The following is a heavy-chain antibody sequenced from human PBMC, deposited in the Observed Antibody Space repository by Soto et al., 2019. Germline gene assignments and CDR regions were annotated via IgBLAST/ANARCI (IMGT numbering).Heavy chain of an antibody. CDR2: VYSSGNT. V-gene: IGHV4-59*01. Sequence: QVQLQESGPGLVKPSETLSLTCTVSGGSISPYYWSWIRQPPGKGLEWIGYVYSSGNTNYNPSLESRVTISVDTSRNRFSLNLTSATAADTAVYYCARKGAAASYAHYYMDVWGRGTAVTVSS. CDR3: ARKGAAASYAHYYMDV. J-gene: IGHJ6*03. CDR1: GGSISPYY. D-gene: IGHD6-13*01.